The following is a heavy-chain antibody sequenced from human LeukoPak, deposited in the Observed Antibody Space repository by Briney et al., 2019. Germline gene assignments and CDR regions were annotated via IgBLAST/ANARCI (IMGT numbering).Heavy chain of an antibody. CDR1: GGYFSGYY. V-gene: IGHV4-34*01. D-gene: IGHD2-2*01. J-gene: IGHJ5*02. Sequence: SETLSLTCAVYGGYFSGYYWSWIRQPPGKGLEWIGKINHSGSTNYNPSLKSRVTISVDTSKNQFSLKLSSVTAADTAVYYCARGNGYCSSTSCFDWFDPWGQGTLVTVSS. CDR3: ARGNGYCSSTSCFDWFDP. CDR2: INHSGST.